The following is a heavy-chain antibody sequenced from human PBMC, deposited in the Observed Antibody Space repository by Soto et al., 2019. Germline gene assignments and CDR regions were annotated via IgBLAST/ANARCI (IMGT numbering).Heavy chain of an antibody. Sequence: QVQLVQSGAEVKKPGSSVKVSCKASGGTFSSYTISWVRQAPGQGLEWMGRIIPILGIANYAQKFQGRVTITADKSTSTAYMELSSLRSEDTAVYYCARDGEYYCDSSGYTFDYWGQGTLVTVSS. CDR3: ARDGEYYCDSSGYTFDY. V-gene: IGHV1-69*08. CDR2: IIPILGIA. J-gene: IGHJ4*02. CDR1: GGTFSSYT. D-gene: IGHD3-22*01.